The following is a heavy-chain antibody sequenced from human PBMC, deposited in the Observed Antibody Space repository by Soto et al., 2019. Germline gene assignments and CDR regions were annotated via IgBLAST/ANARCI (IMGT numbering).Heavy chain of an antibody. CDR1: GGSISSGGYY. J-gene: IGHJ4*02. D-gene: IGHD3-22*01. CDR3: ARSLVITNFDY. Sequence: SETLSLTCTVSGGSISSGGYYWSWIRQHPWKGLEWIGYIYYSGSTYYNPSLKSRVTISVDTSKNQFSLKLSSVTAAGTAVYYCARSLVITNFDYWGQGTLVTVSS. CDR2: IYYSGST. V-gene: IGHV4-31*03.